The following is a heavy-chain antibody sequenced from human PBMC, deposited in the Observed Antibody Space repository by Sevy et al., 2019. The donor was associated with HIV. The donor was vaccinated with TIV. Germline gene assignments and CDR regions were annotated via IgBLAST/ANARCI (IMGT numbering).Heavy chain of an antibody. V-gene: IGHV1-69*13. Sequence: SVKVSCKASGGTFSSYGISWVRQAPGQGLEWMGGIIPILGTVNYAQQFQGRVTITADVSTKTAYMELSSLRSEDTAVYYSARGGGNGWYYFDYWGQETLVFVSS. J-gene: IGHJ4*02. CDR1: GGTFSSYG. D-gene: IGHD6-19*01. CDR2: IIPILGTV. CDR3: ARGGGNGWYYFDY.